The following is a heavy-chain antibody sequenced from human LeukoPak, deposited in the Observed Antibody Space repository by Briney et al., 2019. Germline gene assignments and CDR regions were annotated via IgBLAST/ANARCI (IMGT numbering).Heavy chain of an antibody. CDR2: IKQDGSKK. J-gene: IGHJ6*02. CDR3: AKDIEPAAPHSLYYYYGMDV. V-gene: IGHV3-7*03. D-gene: IGHD2-2*01. Sequence: ETLSLTCAVSGGSISSRNWWSWVRQPPGEGLEGVANIKQDGSKKYYVDSVKGRFTISRDNAKNSLYLQMNSLRAEDTALYYCAKDIEPAAPHSLYYYYGMDVWGQGTTVTVSS. CDR1: GGSISSRNW.